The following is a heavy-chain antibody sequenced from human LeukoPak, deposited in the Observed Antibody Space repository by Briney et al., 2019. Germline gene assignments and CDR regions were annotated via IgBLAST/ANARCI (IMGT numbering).Heavy chain of an antibody. CDR3: AKNRGHCVDGVCHNYYYMDV. CDR2: VSGTAGRT. J-gene: IGHJ6*03. V-gene: IGHV3-23*01. CDR1: GFTFSSYA. D-gene: IGHD2-8*02. Sequence: QSGGSLRLSCAASGFTFSSYAMTWVRQAPGKGLEWVSTVSGTAGRTDYADSVKGRFTTSRDNLKNTLYLQMNGLRAEDTAVYDCAKNRGHCVDGVCHNYYYMDVWGKGTMVTVSS.